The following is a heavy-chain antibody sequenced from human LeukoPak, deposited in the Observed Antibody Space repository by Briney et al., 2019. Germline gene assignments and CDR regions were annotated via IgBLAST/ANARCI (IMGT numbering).Heavy chain of an antibody. J-gene: IGHJ4*02. CDR3: ARGTGGSYYDLHY. CDR2: ISYDGRNK. V-gene: IGHV3-30*04. Sequence: GGSLRLSCAASAFTFSSYNMHWVRQAPGKGLEWVALISYDGRNKYYADSVKGRFTISGDNAKNSLYLQMNSLRAEDTAVYYCARGTGGSYYDLHYWGQGTLVTVSS. CDR1: AFTFSSYN. D-gene: IGHD1-26*01.